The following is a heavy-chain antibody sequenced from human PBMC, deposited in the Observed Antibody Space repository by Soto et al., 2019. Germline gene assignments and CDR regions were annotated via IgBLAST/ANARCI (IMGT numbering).Heavy chain of an antibody. V-gene: IGHV3-30*18. CDR2: ISYDGSNK. J-gene: IGHJ4*02. CDR1: GFTFSSYG. D-gene: IGHD2-2*01. CDR3: AKAALGVPAARTLGESYFDF. Sequence: QVQLVESGGGVVQPGRSLRLSCAASGFTFSSYGMHWVRQAPGKGLAWVAVISYDGSNKYYADSVKGRFTISRDNSKNTLYLQMNSLRAEDTAVYYCAKAALGVPAARTLGESYFDFWGQGTLVTVAS.